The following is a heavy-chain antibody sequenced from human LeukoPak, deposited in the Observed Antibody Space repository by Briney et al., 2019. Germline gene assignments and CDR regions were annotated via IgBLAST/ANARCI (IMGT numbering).Heavy chain of an antibody. V-gene: IGHV3-21*01. CDR3: ASASTASSPFDY. CDR1: GFTFRSYS. J-gene: IGHJ4*02. CDR2: ISSSSSYI. Sequence: GGSLRLSCAASGFTFRSYSMNWVRQAPGKGLEWVSSISSSSSYIYYADSVKGRFTISRDNAKNSLYLQMNSLRAEDTAVYYCASASTASSPFDYWGQGTPVTVSS. D-gene: IGHD2-2*01.